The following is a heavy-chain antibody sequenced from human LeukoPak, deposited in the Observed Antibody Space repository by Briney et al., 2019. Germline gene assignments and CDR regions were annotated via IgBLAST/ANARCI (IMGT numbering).Heavy chain of an antibody. CDR3: ARHMRYGDLNWFDP. J-gene: IGHJ5*02. CDR1: GGSFSGYY. V-gene: IGHV4-34*01. D-gene: IGHD4-17*01. Sequence: SETLSLTCAVYGGSFSGYYWSWIRQPPGKGLEWIGEINHSGSTNYNPSLKSRVTISVDTSKNQFSLKLSSVTAADTAVYYCARHMRYGDLNWFDPWGQGTLVTVSS. CDR2: INHSGST.